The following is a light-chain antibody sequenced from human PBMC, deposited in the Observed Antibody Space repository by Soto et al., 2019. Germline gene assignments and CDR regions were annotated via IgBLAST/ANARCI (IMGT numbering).Light chain of an antibody. CDR1: SSNIGSNT. J-gene: IGLJ2*01. CDR2: SNN. Sequence: QSVLTQPPSASGTPGQRGTISCSGSSSNIGSNTVNWYQQLPGTAPKLLIYSNNQRPSGVPDRFSGSKSGTSASLAISGLQSEDEADYYCAAWDDSLSGVLFGGGTKLTVL. CDR3: AAWDDSLSGVL. V-gene: IGLV1-44*01.